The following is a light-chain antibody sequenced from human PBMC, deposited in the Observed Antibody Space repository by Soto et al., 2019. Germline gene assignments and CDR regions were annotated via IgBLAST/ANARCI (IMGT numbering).Light chain of an antibody. CDR3: QQRISWPLT. J-gene: IGKJ3*01. CDR2: DAF. Sequence: EIVLTQSPATLSLSPGERATLSCRASQSVSKYLAWYQQKPGQVPRLLIYDAFNRATGVPVRFSGSGSGTDFTLTISSLEPEDFAVYYCQQRISWPLTFGPGTKVEI. V-gene: IGKV3-11*01. CDR1: QSVSKY.